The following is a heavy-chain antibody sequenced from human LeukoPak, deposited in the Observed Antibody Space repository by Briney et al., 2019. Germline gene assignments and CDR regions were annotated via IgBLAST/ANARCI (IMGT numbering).Heavy chain of an antibody. D-gene: IGHD1-7*01. CDR3: ARDNWNYGSSMDV. J-gene: IGHJ6*02. Sequence: SETLSLTCTVSGGSISSYYWSWIRQPPGKGLEWIGYIYYSGSTNYNPSLKSRATISVDTSKNQFPLKLSSVTAADTAVYYCARDNWNYGSSMDVWGQGTTVTVS. CDR1: GGSISSYY. V-gene: IGHV4-59*01. CDR2: IYYSGST.